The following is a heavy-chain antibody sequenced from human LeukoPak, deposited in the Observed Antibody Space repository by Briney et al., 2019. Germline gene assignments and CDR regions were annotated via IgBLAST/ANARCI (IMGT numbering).Heavy chain of an antibody. CDR2: IYYSGST. CDR1: GGSISSGGYY. D-gene: IGHD2-15*01. Sequence: SETLSLTCTVSGGSISSGGYYWSWIRQHPGKGLEWIGYIYYSGSTYHNPSLKSRVTISVDTSKNQFSLKLSSVTAADTAVYYCARDLGSGGTLFDYWGQGTLVTVSS. V-gene: IGHV4-31*03. CDR3: ARDLGSGGTLFDY. J-gene: IGHJ4*02.